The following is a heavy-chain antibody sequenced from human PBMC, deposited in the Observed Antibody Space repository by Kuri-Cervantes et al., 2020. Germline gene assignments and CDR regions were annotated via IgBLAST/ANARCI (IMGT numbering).Heavy chain of an antibody. CDR2: MNPNSGNT. D-gene: IGHD6-6*01. CDR3: ARDKLGRSSSHLYYFDY. CDR1: AYTFTSYD. Sequence: ASVKVSCKASAYTFTSYDINWVRQATGQGPEWMGWMNPNSGNTGYAQKFQGRVSMTRNTSISTAYMELSSLRSEDTAVYYCARDKLGRSSSHLYYFDYWGQGILVTVSS. V-gene: IGHV1-8*01. J-gene: IGHJ4*02.